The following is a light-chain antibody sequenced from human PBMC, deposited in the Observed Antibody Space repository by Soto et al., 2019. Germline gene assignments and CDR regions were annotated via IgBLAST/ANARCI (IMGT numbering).Light chain of an antibody. CDR2: DVS. Sequence: QSVLNQPASVSGSPGQSITVSCTGNSSDVGAYNFVSWYQQHPGKAPKLMIYDVSKRPSGVSNRFSGSKSGNTASLTISGLQADDEADYYCCSYAGDSYVFGTGTKVTVL. V-gene: IGLV2-23*02. J-gene: IGLJ1*01. CDR1: SSDVGAYNF. CDR3: CSYAGDSYV.